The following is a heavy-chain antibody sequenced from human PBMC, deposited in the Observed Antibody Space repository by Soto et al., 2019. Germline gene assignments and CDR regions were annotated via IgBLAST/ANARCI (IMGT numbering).Heavy chain of an antibody. CDR1: GGTFSSYA. V-gene: IGHV1-69*13. J-gene: IGHJ4*02. D-gene: IGHD5-18*01. CDR3: ARTARTAMVEGTFDY. CDR2: IVPIFERA. Sequence: SVKVSCKASGGTFSSYAISWVRQAPGQGLEWVGGIVPIFERANYAQKFQGRVTITADESTSTAYMELRSLRSEDTAVYYCARTARTAMVEGTFDYWGQGTLVT.